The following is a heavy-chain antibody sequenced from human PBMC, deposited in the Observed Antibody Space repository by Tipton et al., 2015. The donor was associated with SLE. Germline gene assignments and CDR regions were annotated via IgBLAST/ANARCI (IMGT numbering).Heavy chain of an antibody. J-gene: IGHJ3*02. Sequence: SLRLSCAASGFTFDDYAMHWVRQAPGKGLEWVSGISWNSGSIGYADSVKGRFTIPRDNAKNSLYLQMNSLRAEDTALYYCAKDIRSDLDAFDIWGQGTMVTVSS. V-gene: IGHV3-9*01. CDR2: ISWNSGSI. CDR3: AKDIRSDLDAFDI. CDR1: GFTFDDYA. D-gene: IGHD3-3*01.